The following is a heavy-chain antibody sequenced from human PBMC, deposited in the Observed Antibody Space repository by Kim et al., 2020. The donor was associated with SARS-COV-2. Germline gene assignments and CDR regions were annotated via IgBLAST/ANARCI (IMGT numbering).Heavy chain of an antibody. CDR2: IIPILGIA. J-gene: IGHJ4*02. CDR1: GGTFSSYA. D-gene: IGHD5-12*01. CDR3: ARAGSRDGYVFAY. V-gene: IGHV1-69*04. Sequence: SVKVSCKASGGTFSSYAISWVRQAPGQGLEWMGRIIPILGIANYAQKFQGRVTITADKSTSTAYMELSSLRSEDTAVYYCARAGSRDGYVFAYWGQGTLVTVSS.